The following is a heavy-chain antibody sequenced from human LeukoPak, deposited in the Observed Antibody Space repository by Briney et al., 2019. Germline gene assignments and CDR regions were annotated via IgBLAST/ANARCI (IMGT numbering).Heavy chain of an antibody. CDR2: INPNSGAT. CDR1: GYTFSGYY. D-gene: IGHD5-18*01. V-gene: IGHV1-2*02. Sequence: ASVKVSCKASGYTFSGYYMHWVRQAPGQGLEWMGWINPNSGATNYAQKFQGRVTMTRDTAISTAYMEVNSLGNDDAAVYYCARLGTGYSLSYWGQGTQVIVSS. J-gene: IGHJ4*02. CDR3: ARLGTGYSLSY.